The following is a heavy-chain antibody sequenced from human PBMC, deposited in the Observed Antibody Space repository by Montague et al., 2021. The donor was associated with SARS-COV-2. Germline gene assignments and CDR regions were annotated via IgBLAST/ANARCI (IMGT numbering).Heavy chain of an antibody. V-gene: IGHV4-61*02. Sequence: TLSLTCTVSGGSISSGSYYWNWIRQPAGKGLEWIGRTYTRGSTXYNPSLKSRVTISVDTSKNQFSLKLSSVTAADTAVYYCARESLHLTGYYNDYFDYWGQGTLVTVSS. CDR3: ARESLHLTGYYNDYFDY. D-gene: IGHD3-9*01. CDR2: TYTRGST. CDR1: GGSISSGSYY. J-gene: IGHJ4*02.